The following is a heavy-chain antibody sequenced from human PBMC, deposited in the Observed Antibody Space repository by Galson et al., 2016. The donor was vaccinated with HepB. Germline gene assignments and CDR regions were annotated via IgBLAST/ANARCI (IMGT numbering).Heavy chain of an antibody. Sequence: SLRLSCAASGFTFSSYAMSWVRQAPGKGLEWVSAISGSGGSTYYADSVKGRFTISRDNSKNTLYLQVNSLRAEDTAVYHCAKDLAAAGPGWYFDLWGRGTLVTVSS. J-gene: IGHJ2*01. CDR1: GFTFSSYA. CDR2: ISGSGGST. CDR3: AKDLAAAGPGWYFDL. D-gene: IGHD6-13*01. V-gene: IGHV3-23*01.